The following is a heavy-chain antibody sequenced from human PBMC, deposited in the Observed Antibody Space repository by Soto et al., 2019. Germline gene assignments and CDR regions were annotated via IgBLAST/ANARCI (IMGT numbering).Heavy chain of an antibody. CDR3: ARQSAVDSSSSGSVPYYYYGMDV. CDR2: IYYSGST. Sequence: SETLSLTCTVSGGSISSSSYYWGWIRQPPGKGLEWIGSIYYSGSTYYNPSLKSRVTISVDTSKNQFSLKLTSVTAADTAVYYCARQSAVDSSSSGSVPYYYYGMDVWGQGTTVTVSS. CDR1: GGSISSSSYY. D-gene: IGHD6-6*01. V-gene: IGHV4-39*01. J-gene: IGHJ6*02.